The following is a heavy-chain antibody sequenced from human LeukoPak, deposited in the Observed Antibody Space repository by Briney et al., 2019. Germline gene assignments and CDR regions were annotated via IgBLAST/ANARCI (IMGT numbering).Heavy chain of an antibody. D-gene: IGHD1-26*01. Sequence: GGSLRLSCAASGFTFSSYSMNWVRQTPGKGLEWVSSITSSSMYIYYADSVKGRFTISRDNAKNSLSLQMNSLRAEDTAVYYCARDPYNGNYGDSYYYFMDAWGKGTTVTISS. CDR2: ITSSSMYI. J-gene: IGHJ6*03. CDR3: ARDPYNGNYGDSYYYFMDA. CDR1: GFTFSSYS. V-gene: IGHV3-21*01.